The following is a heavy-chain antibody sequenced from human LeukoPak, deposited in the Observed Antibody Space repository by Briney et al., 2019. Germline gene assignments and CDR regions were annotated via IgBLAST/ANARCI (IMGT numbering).Heavy chain of an antibody. Sequence: GGSLRLSCEASGFTFSTYGMSWVRQAPARGLEWVSSLRGGGETFYADSVKGRFTLSRDESKNTVYLQMNNLRVEDTAVYFCAKASWVSSADAVLWGQGTLVTVSS. J-gene: IGHJ4*02. CDR3: AKASWVSSADAVL. D-gene: IGHD3-16*01. CDR2: LRGGGET. CDR1: GFTFSTYG. V-gene: IGHV3-23*01.